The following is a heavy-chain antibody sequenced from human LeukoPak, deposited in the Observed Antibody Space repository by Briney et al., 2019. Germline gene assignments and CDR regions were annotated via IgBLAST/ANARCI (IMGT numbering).Heavy chain of an antibody. Sequence: SQTLSLTCAISGDSVSSNSAAWNWIRQSPSRGLEWLGRTYYRSKWYNDYAVSVKSRITINPDTSKNQFSLQLNSVTPEDTAVYYCARAEGDCSGGSCYYCHYYYMDVWGKGTTVTVSS. CDR3: ARAEGDCSGGSCYYCHYYYMDV. CDR2: TYYRSKWYN. V-gene: IGHV6-1*01. D-gene: IGHD2-15*01. J-gene: IGHJ6*03. CDR1: GDSVSSNSAA.